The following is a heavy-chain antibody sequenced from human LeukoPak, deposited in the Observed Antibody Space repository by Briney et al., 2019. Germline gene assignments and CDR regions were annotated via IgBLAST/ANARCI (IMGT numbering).Heavy chain of an antibody. D-gene: IGHD5-12*01. CDR1: GYTFTSYY. CDR2: INPSGGSG. CDR3: ARSDIAGGYSGYGDY. J-gene: IGHJ4*02. Sequence: ASVKVSFTGSGYTFTSYYLHLVRQAPGQGLGWMGIINPSGGSGSYAQKFPGRVTMARDTSTSTVYMELSSMRSEDTAVYYCARSDIAGGYSGYGDYWGQGTLVTVSS. V-gene: IGHV1-46*01.